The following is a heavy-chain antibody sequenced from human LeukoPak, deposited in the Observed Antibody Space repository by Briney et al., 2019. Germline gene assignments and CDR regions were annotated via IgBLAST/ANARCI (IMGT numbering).Heavy chain of an antibody. J-gene: IGHJ4*02. Sequence: ASVKVSCKAFGYSLTSYYVHWVRQAPGQGLEWMGEINPSGGSTSYAQKYQGRITVTRDTYTNTVYMDLSSLRSEDTATYYCARGAPTTRIGAGRFDYWGQGSLLTVAS. CDR1: GYSLTSYY. V-gene: IGHV1-46*01. CDR3: ARGAPTTRIGAGRFDY. CDR2: INPSGGST. D-gene: IGHD5-12*01.